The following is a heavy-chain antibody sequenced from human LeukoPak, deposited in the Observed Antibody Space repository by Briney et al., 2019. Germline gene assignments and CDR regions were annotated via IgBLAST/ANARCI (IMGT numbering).Heavy chain of an antibody. Sequence: SMNWVRQAPGKGLEWVSFISSSSSYIYYADSVKGRFTISRDNAKNSLYLQMNSLRAEDTAVYYCARDPVGGLGYMDVWGKGTTVTVSS. CDR3: ARDPVGGLGYMDV. J-gene: IGHJ6*03. D-gene: IGHD6-19*01. CDR1: S. CDR2: ISSSSSYI. V-gene: IGHV3-21*01.